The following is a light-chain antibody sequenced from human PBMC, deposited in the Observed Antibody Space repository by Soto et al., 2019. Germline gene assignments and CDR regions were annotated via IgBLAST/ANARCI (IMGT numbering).Light chain of an antibody. CDR2: EVS. J-gene: IGLJ1*01. Sequence: QSALTQPASVSGSSGQSITISCTGTSSDVGSYNYVSWYQQHPGKAPKLMIYEVSDRPSGISSRFSGSKSGHTASLTISGLQTEDEADYYCSSYTSSSTLFGTGTKVTVL. V-gene: IGLV2-14*01. CDR3: SSYTSSSTL. CDR1: SSDVGSYNY.